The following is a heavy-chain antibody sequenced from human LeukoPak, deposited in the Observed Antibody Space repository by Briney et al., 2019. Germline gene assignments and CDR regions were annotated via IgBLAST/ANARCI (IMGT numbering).Heavy chain of an antibody. J-gene: IGHJ3*02. CDR1: GGSISSSNFC. Sequence: SETLSLTCSVSGGSISSSNFCWGWIRQPPGKGLEWIGTIYHSGSTNYNPSLKSRVTISVDTSKNQFSLRLNSVTAADTAVYYCASLTTIGAFDIWGQGTMVTVSS. CDR2: IYHSGST. V-gene: IGHV4-39*01. CDR3: ASLTTIGAFDI. D-gene: IGHD4-17*01.